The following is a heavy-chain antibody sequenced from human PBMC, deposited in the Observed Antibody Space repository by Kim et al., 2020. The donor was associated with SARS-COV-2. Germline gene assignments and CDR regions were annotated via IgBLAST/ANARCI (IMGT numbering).Heavy chain of an antibody. D-gene: IGHD6-19*01. V-gene: IGHV3-48*03. J-gene: IGHJ6*02. CDR2: ISSSGSTI. CDR3: ARGRVGWLVQAGGMDV. CDR1: GFTFSSYE. Sequence: GGSLRLSCAASGFTFSSYEMNWVRQAPGKGLEWVSYISSSGSTIYYADSVKGRFTISRDNAKNSLYLQMNSLRAEDTAVYYCARGRVGWLVQAGGMDVWGQGTTVTVSS.